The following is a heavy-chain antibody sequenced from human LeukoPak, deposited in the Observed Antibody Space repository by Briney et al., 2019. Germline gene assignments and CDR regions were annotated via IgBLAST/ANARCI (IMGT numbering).Heavy chain of an antibody. CDR2: ISSSSSTI. Sequence: GGSLRLSCAASGFTFSSYSMNWVRQAPGKGLEWVSYISSSSSTIYYADSVKGRFTISRDNAKNSLYLQMNCLRAEDTAVYYCARVATDTAMVQSVSYYYYMDVWGKGTTVTVSS. D-gene: IGHD5-18*01. CDR3: ARVATDTAMVQSVSYYYYMDV. J-gene: IGHJ6*03. V-gene: IGHV3-48*04. CDR1: GFTFSSYS.